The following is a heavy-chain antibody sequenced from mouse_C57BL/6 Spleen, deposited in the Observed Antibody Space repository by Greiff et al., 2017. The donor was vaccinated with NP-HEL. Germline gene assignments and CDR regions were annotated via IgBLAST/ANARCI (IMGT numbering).Heavy chain of an antibody. CDR1: GYTFTSYW. J-gene: IGHJ1*03. Sequence: QVQLQQPGAELVKPGASVKLSCKASGYTFTSYWMHWVKQRPGQGLEWIGMIHPNSGSTNYNEKFKSKATLTVDKTSSTAYMQLSSLTSEDSAVYYCARRDLLGSYWYFDVWGTGTTVTVSS. CDR2: IHPNSGST. CDR3: ARRDLLGSYWYFDV. V-gene: IGHV1-64*01. D-gene: IGHD4-1*01.